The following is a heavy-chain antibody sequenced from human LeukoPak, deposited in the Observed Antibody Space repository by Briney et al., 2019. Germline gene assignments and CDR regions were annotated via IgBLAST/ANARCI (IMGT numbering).Heavy chain of an antibody. Sequence: PGGSLRLSCAASGFTFSSYGMHWVRQAPGKGLEWVAFIRYDGSNKYYADSVKGRFTISRDNSKSTLYLQMNSLRSDDTAVYYCASVFPDWNRLPNDAFDIWGQGTMVTVSS. CDR1: GFTFSSYG. V-gene: IGHV3-30*02. D-gene: IGHD1-1*01. J-gene: IGHJ3*02. CDR2: IRYDGSNK. CDR3: ASVFPDWNRLPNDAFDI.